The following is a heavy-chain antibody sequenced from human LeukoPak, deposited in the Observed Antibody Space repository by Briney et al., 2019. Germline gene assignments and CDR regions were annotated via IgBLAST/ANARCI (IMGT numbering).Heavy chain of an antibody. CDR1: GYTFTSYD. D-gene: IGHD3-16*02. CDR2: MNPNSGNT. Sequence: ASVKVSCKASGYTFTSYDINWVRQATGQGLEWMGWMNPNSGNTGYAQKFQGRVTMTRDTSTSTVYMELSSLRSEDTAVYYCARDRTYDYVWGSYRYTEYYFDYWGQGTLVTVSS. CDR3: ARDRTYDYVWGSYRYTEYYFDY. V-gene: IGHV1-8*01. J-gene: IGHJ4*02.